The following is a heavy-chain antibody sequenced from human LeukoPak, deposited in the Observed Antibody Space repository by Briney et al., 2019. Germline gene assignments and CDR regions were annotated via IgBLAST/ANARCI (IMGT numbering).Heavy chain of an antibody. CDR2: IDSSGDVI. J-gene: IGHJ5*02. CDR1: GFTFSDYY. V-gene: IGHV3-11*04. CDR3: ARDDYGDYAANWFDP. Sequence: GGSLRLSCAASGFTFSDYYMTWIRQAPGEGLEWLSYIDSSGDVIYYADSVKGRFTISRDNGKNSLYLQMNSLRVEDTAVYYCARDDYGDYAANWFDPWGQGTLVTVSS. D-gene: IGHD4-17*01.